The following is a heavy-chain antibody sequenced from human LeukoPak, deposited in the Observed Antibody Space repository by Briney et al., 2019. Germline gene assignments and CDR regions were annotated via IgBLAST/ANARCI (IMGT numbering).Heavy chain of an antibody. CDR2: IKTNSGAT. CDR1: GYTFTDYY. J-gene: IGHJ4*01. D-gene: IGHD3-16*01. V-gene: IGHV1-2*02. Sequence: ASVKVSYKASGYTFTDYYLLWVRQAPGQGLEWMGWIKTNSGATDYAQNFEARVTMTRDTSSGTAYLDLSSLTSDDTAVYYCARGRRILGGPENAGDFFDYWGQGTLVIVSS. CDR3: ARGRRILGGPENAGDFFDY.